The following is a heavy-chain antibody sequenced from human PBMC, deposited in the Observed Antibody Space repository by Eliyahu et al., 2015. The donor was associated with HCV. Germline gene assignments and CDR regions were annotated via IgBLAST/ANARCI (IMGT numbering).Heavy chain of an antibody. Sequence: QVQLVESGGGVVQPGGXLRLSCAASGFXFSDFSMHWVRQPPGKGLEWVALISGHGKNKHXVDSVQGRFTISKDDXMRTVYLQINSLRAEDTAVYYCAKEHSSGWPNLDFWGQGTLVTVSS. CDR1: GFXFSDFS. V-gene: IGHV3-30*18. J-gene: IGHJ4*02. CDR2: ISGHGKNK. D-gene: IGHD6-19*01. CDR3: AKEHSSGWPNLDF.